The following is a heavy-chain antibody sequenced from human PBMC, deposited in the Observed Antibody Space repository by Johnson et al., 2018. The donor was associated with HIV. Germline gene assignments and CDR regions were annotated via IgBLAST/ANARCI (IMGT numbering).Heavy chain of an antibody. CDR1: GFTVSSNY. CDR3: AREGGGAAAAGTSDAFDI. V-gene: IGHV3-66*01. Sequence: AQLVESGGGLVQPGGSLRLSCAASGFTVSSNYMSWVRQAPGKGLEWVSVIYSGGSTYYADSVKGRFTISRDNSKNTLYLQMNSLRAEDTAVYYCAREGGGAAAAGTSDAFDIWGQGTMVTVSS. CDR2: IYSGGST. J-gene: IGHJ3*02. D-gene: IGHD6-13*01.